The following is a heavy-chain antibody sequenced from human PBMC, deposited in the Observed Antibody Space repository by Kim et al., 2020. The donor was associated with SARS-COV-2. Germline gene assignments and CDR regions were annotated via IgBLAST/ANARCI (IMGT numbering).Heavy chain of an antibody. Sequence: SETLSLTCTVSGGSISSGGYYWSWIRQHPGKGLEWIGYIYYSGGTYYNPSLKSRVTISVDTSKNQFSLKLSSVTAADTAVYYCARGAEISSSWYGGLYYYGMDVWGQGTTVTVSS. V-gene: IGHV4-31*03. CDR1: GGSISSGGYY. D-gene: IGHD6-13*01. CDR3: ARGAEISSSWYGGLYYYGMDV. J-gene: IGHJ6*02. CDR2: IYYSGGT.